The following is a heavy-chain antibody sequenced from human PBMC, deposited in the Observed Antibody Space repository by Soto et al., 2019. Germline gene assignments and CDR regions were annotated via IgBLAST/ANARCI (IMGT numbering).Heavy chain of an antibody. J-gene: IGHJ4*02. CDR3: ERDAYNGLGRPLSSDF. CDR1: GFTYASHA. Sequence: AGGSLRLSCAASGFTYASHAMTWVRQAPGKGLEWVASISGNGGRTYYADSVKGRFLISRDNSRNLVHLQMNSLRVGDTALYLCERDAYNGLGRPLSSDFSGPGAQVTVSS. V-gene: IGHV3-23*01. D-gene: IGHD1-1*01. CDR2: ISGNGGRT.